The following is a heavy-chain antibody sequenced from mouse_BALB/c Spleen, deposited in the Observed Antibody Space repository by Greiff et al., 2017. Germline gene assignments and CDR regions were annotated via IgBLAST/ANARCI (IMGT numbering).Heavy chain of an antibody. V-gene: IGHV1-82*01. Sequence: VQLQQSGPELVKPGASVKISCKASGYAFSSSWMNWVKQRPGQGLEWIGRIYPGDGDTNYNGKFKGKATLTADKSSSTAYMQLSSLTSVDSAVYFCAGYDYAMDYWGQGTSVTVSS. D-gene: IGHD2-2*01. J-gene: IGHJ4*01. CDR2: IYPGDGDT. CDR3: AGYDYAMDY. CDR1: GYAFSSSW.